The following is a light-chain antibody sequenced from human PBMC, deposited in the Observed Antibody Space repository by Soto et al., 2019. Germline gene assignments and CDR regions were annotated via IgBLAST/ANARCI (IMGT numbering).Light chain of an antibody. CDR2: AAS. V-gene: IGKV1-6*01. CDR1: QGIRNY. J-gene: IGKJ1*01. CDR3: LQDYNYPRT. Sequence: AIQMTQSPSSLSASVGDRVTITCRASQGIRNYLGWYQQKPGKAPKLLIYAASTLQSGVPSRFSGSGSDTDFTLSINNMPTVDFAHYYCLQDYNYPRTFGQGTKVDIK.